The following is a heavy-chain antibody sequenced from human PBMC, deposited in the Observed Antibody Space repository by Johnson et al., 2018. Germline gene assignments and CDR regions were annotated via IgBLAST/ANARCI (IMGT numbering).Heavy chain of an antibody. CDR3: ARDVFYSGSGTAYYGMDV. V-gene: IGHV3-7*01. CDR1: GFTFSTYW. Sequence: VQLQESGGGLVQSGGSLRLSCAASGFTFSTYWMTWLRQAPGKGLEWVANIKEDGSEKYYVDSVKGRFITSRDHAKNSLYLQLNSLRVEDTAVYYFARDVFYSGSGTAYYGMDVWGQGTTVTVSS. CDR2: IKEDGSEK. D-gene: IGHD3-10*01. J-gene: IGHJ6*02.